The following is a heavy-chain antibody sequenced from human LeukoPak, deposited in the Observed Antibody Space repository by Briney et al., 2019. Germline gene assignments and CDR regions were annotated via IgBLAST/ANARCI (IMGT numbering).Heavy chain of an antibody. V-gene: IGHV3-23*01. Sequence: GGSPRLSCAASGFTFHNYAMSWVRQAPGKRLEWVSAISSSGDITFYADSVRGRLTISSDNSRYTLYLQMNSLRAEDAAMYYCAKDRPNYHESNGHYYRRNGDSWGQGTLVTVPS. CDR3: AKDRPNYHESNGHYYRRNGDS. J-gene: IGHJ5*01. CDR1: GFTFHNYA. D-gene: IGHD3-22*01. CDR2: ISSSGDIT.